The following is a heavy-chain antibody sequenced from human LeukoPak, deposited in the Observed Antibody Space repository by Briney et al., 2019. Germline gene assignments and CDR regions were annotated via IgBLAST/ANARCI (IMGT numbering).Heavy chain of an antibody. V-gene: IGHV3-30*02. D-gene: IGHD2-2*01. CDR1: GFTFSSYV. Sequence: GGSLRLSCAASGFTFSSYVMHWVRQAPGKGLEWVAFIRYDGSNRNYAGSVKGRFTISRDNSKNTLDLQMNSLRSEDTAVYYCARDLGYCSSTSCHNWFDPWGQGTLVTVSS. CDR3: ARDLGYCSSTSCHNWFDP. J-gene: IGHJ5*02. CDR2: IRYDGSNR.